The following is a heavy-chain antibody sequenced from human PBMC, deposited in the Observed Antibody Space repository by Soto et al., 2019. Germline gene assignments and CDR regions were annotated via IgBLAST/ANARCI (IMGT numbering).Heavy chain of an antibody. Sequence: QVQLVQSGAEVKKPGASVKVSCKASGYTFTTSEINWVRQAPGQGLEWMGSMHPHRCNTDYAQKFQGRVTMTRNTSISTAYMELSSLRSEDTAVYYSPRGEGEDDALDMDVWGQGTTVIVSS. CDR3: PRGEGEDDALDMDV. V-gene: IGHV1-8*01. CDR2: MHPHRCNT. J-gene: IGHJ6*02. D-gene: IGHD2-2*01. CDR1: GYTFTTSE.